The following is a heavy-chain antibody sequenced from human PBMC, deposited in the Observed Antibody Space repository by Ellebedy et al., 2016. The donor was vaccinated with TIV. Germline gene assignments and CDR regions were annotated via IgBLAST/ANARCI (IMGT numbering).Heavy chain of an antibody. CDR3: AREVLGGQGDMDV. D-gene: IGHD4/OR15-4a*01. J-gene: IGHJ6*02. Sequence: PGGSLRLSCAASGFTFSNYHMHWVRQAPGKGLEWVALTWSDGSLNYYADSVKGRFTLSRDSSKNTLYLQMNSLRADDTALYYCAREVLGGQGDMDVWGQGTAVTVSS. V-gene: IGHV3-33*01. CDR2: TWSDGSLN. CDR1: GFTFSNYH.